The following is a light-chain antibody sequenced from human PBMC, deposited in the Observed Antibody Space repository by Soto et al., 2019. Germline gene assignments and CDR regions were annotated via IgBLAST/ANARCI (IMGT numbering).Light chain of an antibody. Sequence: EIVLAQSPGTLSLSPGERATLSCRASQSVTNSFLAWYQQKPGQAPRLLIYGASRRATGIPDRFTGSGSGTDFTLTISRLEPEDFAVYYCQQYYSFPYTFGQGTKLEIK. V-gene: IGKV3-20*01. J-gene: IGKJ2*01. CDR3: QQYYSFPYT. CDR2: GAS. CDR1: QSVTNSF.